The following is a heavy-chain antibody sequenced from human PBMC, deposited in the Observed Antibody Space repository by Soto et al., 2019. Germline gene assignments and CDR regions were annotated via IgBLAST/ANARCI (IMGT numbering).Heavy chain of an antibody. CDR3: AKGGPKWLVTSDFNY. D-gene: IGHD6-19*01. V-gene: IGHV3-30*18. J-gene: IGHJ4*02. CDR1: GFTFSDYA. Sequence: VQLVESGGGVVQPGRSLRLSCAASGFTFSDYAMHWVRQAPGKGLAWVAVVSHDGRNTHYAESVKGRFTISRDSSKNTVSLERTRLRAAATAVPYCAKGGPKWLVTSDFNYCGQGALVTVSS. CDR2: VSHDGRNT.